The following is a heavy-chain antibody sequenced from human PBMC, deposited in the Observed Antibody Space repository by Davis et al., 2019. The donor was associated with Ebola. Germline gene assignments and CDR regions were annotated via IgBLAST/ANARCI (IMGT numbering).Heavy chain of an antibody. Sequence: MPAGSLTLSCTVSGGSISTTSYYWGWIRQPPGTGLEGIGTIYYSVSTYYNPSLKSRVTISVDTSKNQFSLKLSSVTAADTAVYYCARRPIFYDFWSGYSSEALYYGMDVWGQGTTVTVSS. CDR2: IYYSVST. V-gene: IGHV4-39*01. CDR1: GGSISTTSYY. CDR3: ARRPIFYDFWSGYSSEALYYGMDV. D-gene: IGHD3-3*01. J-gene: IGHJ6*02.